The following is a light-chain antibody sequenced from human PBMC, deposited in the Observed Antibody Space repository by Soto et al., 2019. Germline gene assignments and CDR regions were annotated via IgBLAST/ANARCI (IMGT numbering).Light chain of an antibody. CDR3: QQFEDFPRAII. CDR2: DAS. CDR1: QGIGNA. V-gene: IGKV1D-13*01. Sequence: AAQLTQSPSSLSASVGDRVTMSCRASQGIGNALAWYQQKPGKAPKVLIYDASSLKSGVPSRFSGSGSGTDFTLTISSLQPEDIATYYCQQFEDFPRAIIFGQGTRLEI. J-gene: IGKJ5*01.